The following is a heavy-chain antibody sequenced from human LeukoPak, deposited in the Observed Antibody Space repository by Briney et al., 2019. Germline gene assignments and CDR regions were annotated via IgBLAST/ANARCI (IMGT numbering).Heavy chain of an antibody. V-gene: IGHV3-23*01. D-gene: IGHD1-1*01. CDR2: IRSNGETV. Sequence: SLPQAGSRVALRRVEMWWVPEALKKGLEWVSAIRSNGETVYNADSVKGRFTVSRDNSRQTLFLQMSSLRAEDTATYYCAKGQELDDGVFDSWGQGTLVTVSS. J-gene: IGHJ4*02. CDR3: AKGQELDDGVFDS. CDR1: RVALRRVE.